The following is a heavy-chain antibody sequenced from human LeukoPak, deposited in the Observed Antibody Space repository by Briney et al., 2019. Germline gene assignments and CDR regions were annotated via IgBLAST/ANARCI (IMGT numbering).Heavy chain of an antibody. CDR2: ISYDGSNK. CDR3: ARGVWRSMDV. D-gene: IGHD3-3*01. Sequence: GGSLRLSCAASGFTFSSYAMHWVRQAPGKGLEWVAVISYDGSNKYYADSVKGRFTISRDNSKNTLYLQMNSLRAEDTAVYYCARGVWRSMDVWGKGTTVTVSS. J-gene: IGHJ6*03. CDR1: GFTFSSYA. V-gene: IGHV3-30*04.